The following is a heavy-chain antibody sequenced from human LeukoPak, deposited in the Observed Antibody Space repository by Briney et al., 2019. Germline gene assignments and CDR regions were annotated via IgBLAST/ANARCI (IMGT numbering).Heavy chain of an antibody. V-gene: IGHV3-11*01. CDR3: ARAGRSAPVQYFDWLPYYFDY. CDR2: ISSSGSTI. Sequence: PGGSLRLSFAASGFTFSDYYMSWIRQAPGKGLEWVSYISSSGSTIYYADSVKGRFTISRDNAKNTLYLQMNSLRAEDTAVYYCARAGRSAPVQYFDWLPYYFDYWGQGTLVTVSS. J-gene: IGHJ4*02. CDR1: GFTFSDYY. D-gene: IGHD3-9*01.